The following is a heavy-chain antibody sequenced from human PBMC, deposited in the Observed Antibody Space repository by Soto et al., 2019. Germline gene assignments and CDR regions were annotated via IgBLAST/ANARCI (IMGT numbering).Heavy chain of an antibody. V-gene: IGHV3-30-3*01. CDR1: GFTFSSCA. Sequence: GGSLRLSCAASGFTFSSCAMHWVRQAPGKGLEWVALISYDGSNKYYADSVKGRFTISRDNSKNTLYLQMNSLRAEDTAVYYCARGPPFQWGQGTLVTVSS. J-gene: IGHJ4*02. CDR2: ISYDGSNK. CDR3: ARGPPFQ.